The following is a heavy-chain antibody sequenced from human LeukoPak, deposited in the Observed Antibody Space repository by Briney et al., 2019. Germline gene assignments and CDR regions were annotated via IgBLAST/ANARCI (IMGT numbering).Heavy chain of an antibody. J-gene: IGHJ5*01. CDR2: MCGTAGCT. Sequence: GGSLTLSCQASGFTFYMYAMSWVRQAPGKGLEWVASMCGTAGCTFYPDSVKGRFTISRDNSKNVLYLRMNSLTAEDTATYYCAKDRPNFHENSGHYYRRDGDSWGQGTLVTVSS. V-gene: IGHV3-23*01. D-gene: IGHD3-22*01. CDR3: AKDRPNFHENSGHYYRRDGDS. CDR1: GFTFYMYA.